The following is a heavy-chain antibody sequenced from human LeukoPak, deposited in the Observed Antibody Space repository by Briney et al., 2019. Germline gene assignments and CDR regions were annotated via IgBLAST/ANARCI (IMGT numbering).Heavy chain of an antibody. CDR2: INHSGST. V-gene: IGHV4-34*01. J-gene: IGHJ4*02. CDR3: ARLNPRGMATIRILDY. CDR1: GGSFSGYY. Sequence: PSETLSLTCAVYGGSFSGYYWSWICQPPGKGLEWIGEINHSGSTNYNPSLKSRVTISVDTSKNQFSLKLSSVTAADTAVYYCARLNPRGMATIRILDYWGQGTLVTVSS. D-gene: IGHD5-24*01.